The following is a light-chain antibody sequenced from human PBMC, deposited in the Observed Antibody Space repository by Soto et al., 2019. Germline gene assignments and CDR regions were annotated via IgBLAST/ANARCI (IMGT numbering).Light chain of an antibody. CDR1: QSISSW. CDR2: RAS. Sequence: DIQMTQSPSTLSASVGDRVTITCRASQSISSWLAWYQQKPGKAPILLIYRASSLERGVPSRFSGSGSGTEFTLTISSLQPDDFATYYCQQYNSYSTFGQGTKVEIK. J-gene: IGKJ1*01. V-gene: IGKV1-5*03. CDR3: QQYNSYST.